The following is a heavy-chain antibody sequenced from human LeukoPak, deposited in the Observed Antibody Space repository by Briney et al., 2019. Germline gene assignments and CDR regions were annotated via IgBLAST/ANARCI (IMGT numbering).Heavy chain of an antibody. CDR2: INHSGST. D-gene: IGHD3-10*01. J-gene: IGHJ4*02. CDR3: ARGRIDYYGSGSYLSPIDY. CDR1: GGSFSGYY. Sequence: PSETLSLTCAVYGGSFSGYYWSWIRQPPGKGLEWIGEINHSGSTNYNPSLKSRVTISVDTSKNQFSLKLSSVTAADTAVYYCARGRIDYYGSGSYLSPIDYWGQGTLVTVSS. V-gene: IGHV4-34*01.